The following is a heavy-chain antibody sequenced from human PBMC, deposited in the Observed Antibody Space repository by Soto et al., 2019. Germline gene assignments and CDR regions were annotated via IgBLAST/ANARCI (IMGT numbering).Heavy chain of an antibody. CDR2: IRSKANSYAT. CDR1: GFTFSGSA. CDR3: TRGGGGALDY. D-gene: IGHD3-16*01. Sequence: EVQLVESGGGLVQPGGSLKLSCAASGFTFSGSAMHWVRQASGKGLEWVGRIRSKANSYATAYAATVKGRFTIARDDSKNTAYLQTDSPKTEDAAVYDCTRGGGGALDYWGQGTLVTVSS. V-gene: IGHV3-73*01. J-gene: IGHJ4*02.